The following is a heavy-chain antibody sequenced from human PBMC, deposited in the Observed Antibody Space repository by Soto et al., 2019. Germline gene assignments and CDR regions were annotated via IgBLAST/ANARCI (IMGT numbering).Heavy chain of an antibody. CDR1: GFTFTSSA. D-gene: IGHD1-20*01. V-gene: IGHV1-58*01. Sequence: ASVKVSCKASGFTFTSSAVQWVRQARGQRLEWIGWIVVGSGNTNYAQKFQERVTITRDMSTSTAYMELSSLRSEDTAVYYCAAEGRYNWNTGGYWGQGTLVTVSS. J-gene: IGHJ4*02. CDR2: IVVGSGNT. CDR3: AAEGRYNWNTGGY.